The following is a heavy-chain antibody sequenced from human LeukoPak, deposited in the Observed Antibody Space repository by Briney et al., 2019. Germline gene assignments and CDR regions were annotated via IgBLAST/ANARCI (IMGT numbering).Heavy chain of an antibody. CDR3: ARGAAAAVYYYGMDV. D-gene: IGHD6-13*01. Sequence: PSETLSLSCAVYGGSFSGYYWSWIRQPPGKGLEWIGYIYYSGSTNYNPSLKSRVTISVDTSKNQFSLKLSSVTAADTAVYYCARGAAAAVYYYGMDVWGQGTAVTVSS. CDR1: GGSFSGYY. V-gene: IGHV4-59*01. J-gene: IGHJ6*02. CDR2: IYYSGST.